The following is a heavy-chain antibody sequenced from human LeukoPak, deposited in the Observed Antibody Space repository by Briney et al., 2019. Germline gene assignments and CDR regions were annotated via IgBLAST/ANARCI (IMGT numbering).Heavy chain of an antibody. D-gene: IGHD5-18*01. J-gene: IGHJ6*02. CDR3: ARAIYSYGSHYYYGMDV. V-gene: IGHV3-48*03. CDR1: GFTFSSYE. CDR2: ISSSGSTI. Sequence: GGSLRLSCAASGFTFSSYEMNWVRQAPGKGLEWVSYISSSGSTIYYADSVKGRFTISRDNAKNSLYLQMNSLRAEDTAVYYCARAIYSYGSHYYYGMDVWGQGTTVTVSS.